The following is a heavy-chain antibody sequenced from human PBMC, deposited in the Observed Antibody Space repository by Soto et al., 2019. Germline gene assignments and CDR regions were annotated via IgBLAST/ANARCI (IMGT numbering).Heavy chain of an antibody. CDR2: ISAYIRNT. CDR3: ARDIYNSSGYYYPYYFDY. Sequence: QVQLVQSGAEVKKPGASVKVSCKASGYTFTSYGMSWVRQAPGQGLEWMGWISAYIRNTNYAKKFQGRVTMTTDTSTNTAYMELRSLRSDDTAVYYCARDIYNSSGYYYPYYFDYWGQGTLVTVSS. CDR1: GYTFTSYG. J-gene: IGHJ4*02. V-gene: IGHV1-18*01. D-gene: IGHD3-22*01.